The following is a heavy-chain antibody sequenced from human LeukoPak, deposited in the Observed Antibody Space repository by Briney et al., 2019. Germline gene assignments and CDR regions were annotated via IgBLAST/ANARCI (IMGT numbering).Heavy chain of an antibody. CDR2: ISGSGVTT. V-gene: IGHV3-23*01. Sequence: GGSLRLSCAAYGFTFSNYAMSWVRQAPGKGLEWVSAISGSGVTTYSADSVKGRFTIARDNSKNTVYLQMNSLRAEDTAVYYCAKEREVIRDYYFDYWGQGTLVTVSS. CDR1: GFTFSNYA. J-gene: IGHJ4*02. D-gene: IGHD3-3*01. CDR3: AKEREVIRDYYFDY.